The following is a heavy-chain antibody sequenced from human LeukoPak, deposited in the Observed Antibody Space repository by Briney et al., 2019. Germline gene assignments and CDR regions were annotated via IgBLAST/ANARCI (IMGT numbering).Heavy chain of an antibody. Sequence: SETLSLTCTVSGGSISSYYWSWIRQPAGKGLEWIGRIYTSGSTNYNPSLKSRVTMSVDTSKNQFSLKLSSVAAADTAVYYCARDCSRCYYGSGSLFDYWGQGTLVTVSS. D-gene: IGHD3-10*01. CDR1: GGSISSYY. V-gene: IGHV4-4*07. J-gene: IGHJ4*02. CDR3: ARDCSRCYYGSGSLFDY. CDR2: IYTSGST.